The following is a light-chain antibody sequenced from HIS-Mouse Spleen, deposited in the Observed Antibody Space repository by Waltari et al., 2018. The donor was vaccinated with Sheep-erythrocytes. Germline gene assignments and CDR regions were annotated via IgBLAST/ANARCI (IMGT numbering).Light chain of an antibody. CDR1: SSDVGRSNL. Sequence: QSALTQPASVSGSPGQSITISCTGTSSDVGRSNLVSWYQQHPGKAPKLMIYEGSKRPSGVSNRFSGSKSGNTASLTISGLQAEDEADYYCCSYAGSSTYVVFGRGTKLTVL. J-gene: IGLJ2*01. V-gene: IGLV2-23*01. CDR2: EGS. CDR3: CSYAGSSTYVV.